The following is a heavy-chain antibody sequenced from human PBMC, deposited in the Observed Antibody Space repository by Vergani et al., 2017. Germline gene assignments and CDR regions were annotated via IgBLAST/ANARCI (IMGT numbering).Heavy chain of an antibody. CDR1: GFTFSSYW. V-gene: IGHV3-7*01. CDR2: IKQDGSEK. Sequence: EVQLVESGGGLVQPGGSLRLSCAASGFTFSSYWMSWVRQPPGKGLEWVANIKQDGSEKYYVDSVKGRFTISRDNAKNSLYLQMNSLRAEDTAVYYCARDLNGDYFDYWGQGTLVTVSS. J-gene: IGHJ4*02. D-gene: IGHD4-17*01. CDR3: ARDLNGDYFDY.